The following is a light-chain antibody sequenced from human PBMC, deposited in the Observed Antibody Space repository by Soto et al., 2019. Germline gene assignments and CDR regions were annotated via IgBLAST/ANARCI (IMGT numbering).Light chain of an antibody. CDR3: KHYTNSPPIP. J-gene: IGKJ5*01. V-gene: IGKV3-15*01. CDR2: AAS. Sequence: ILMTQSPVTLSVSPGDSATLSCRASQSIGSNLAWYQQKPGQAPRLLIYAASTRVTGLPGRFSGRGSGTEFTLTISGLQSEDFAIYYCKHYTNSPPIPLGQGPRPEIK. CDR1: QSIGSN.